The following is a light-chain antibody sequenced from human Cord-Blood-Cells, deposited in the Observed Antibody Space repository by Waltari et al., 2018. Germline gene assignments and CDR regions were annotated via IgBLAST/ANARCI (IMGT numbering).Light chain of an antibody. CDR2: EAA. J-gene: IGKJ4*01. Sequence: EIVMTPSPSTLSVSPGERATLSCTTSQSVSSNLAVYQQKPAQAPRLLIWEAAAEATGSGARFSGSGAATEFTLTISSLQSEDFAVYYCQQYNNWLTFGGGTKVEIK. V-gene: IGKV3-15*01. CDR3: QQYNNWLT. CDR1: QSVSSN.